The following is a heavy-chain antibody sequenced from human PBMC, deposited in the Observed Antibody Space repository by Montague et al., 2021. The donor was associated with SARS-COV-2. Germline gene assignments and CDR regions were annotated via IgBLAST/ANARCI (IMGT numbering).Heavy chain of an antibody. V-gene: IGHV4-39*07. J-gene: IGHJ4*02. Sequence: SETLSLTCTVSGGSVSSSSYYWGWIRQPPGKGLEWIGSIYYTGSTYYNPSLKSRVTMSVDSSKNQFSLRLSSVTAADTAVYYCARYGSYFEHWGQGTLVTVSS. CDR3: ARYGSYFEH. CDR2: IYYTGST. CDR1: GGSVSSSSYY. D-gene: IGHD1-26*01.